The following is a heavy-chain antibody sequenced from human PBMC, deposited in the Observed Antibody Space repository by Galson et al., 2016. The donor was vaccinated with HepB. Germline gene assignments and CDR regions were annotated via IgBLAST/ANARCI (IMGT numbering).Heavy chain of an antibody. CDR2: MSSSGTTM. D-gene: IGHD5-12*01. J-gene: IGHJ4*02. CDR3: ARDPNGGSDPSSDY. V-gene: IGHV3-11*04. CDR1: GFTFSNYY. Sequence: SLRLSCAASGFTFSNYYMNWIRQAPGKGLEWVSSMSSSGTTMYYSDSVKGRFTISRDNAKNSLYLQMNSLRAEDTAVYYCARDPNGGSDPSSDYWGQGILVTVSS.